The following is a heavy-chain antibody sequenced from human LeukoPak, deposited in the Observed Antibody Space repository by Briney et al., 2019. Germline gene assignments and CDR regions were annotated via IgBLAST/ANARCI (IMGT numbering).Heavy chain of an antibody. CDR3: ARGLYASGTYYNFFDH. CDR2: IFNGGST. CDR1: GFSVSSNY. V-gene: IGHV3-66*01. Sequence: GGSLRLSCAASGFSVSSNYMTWVRQAPGKGLEWVSVIFNGGSTYYADSVRGRFTISTDNSKNTLYLQMNTLRAEDTDVYYCARGLYASGTYYNFFDHWAQGTLVTVSS. D-gene: IGHD3-10*01. J-gene: IGHJ4*02.